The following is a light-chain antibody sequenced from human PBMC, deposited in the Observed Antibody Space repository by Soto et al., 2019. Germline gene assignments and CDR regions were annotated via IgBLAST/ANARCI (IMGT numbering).Light chain of an antibody. CDR3: QHRRD. J-gene: IGKJ5*01. Sequence: EIVLTQSPATLYLSPGDRHTLSCRASQSVSSYLAWHQQKPDQAPRLLIYDASNRATGIPARFSGSGSGTAFTLTISSLEHEDFAVYYWQHRRDFGQGTRLEIK. V-gene: IGKV3-11*01. CDR1: QSVSSY. CDR2: DAS.